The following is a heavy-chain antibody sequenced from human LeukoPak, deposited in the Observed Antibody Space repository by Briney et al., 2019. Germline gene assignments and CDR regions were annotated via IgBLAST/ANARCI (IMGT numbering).Heavy chain of an antibody. Sequence: ASVMVSCKASGYTFTDYYIHWVRQAPEQGREWMGWINPNSGDTNYAQKFQDRVTLTRDTSITTAYMELTNLRSDDTAVYYCARPHGDYYNWFDPWGQGTLVTVSS. J-gene: IGHJ5*02. V-gene: IGHV1-2*02. D-gene: IGHD4-17*01. CDR2: INPNSGDT. CDR3: ARPHGDYYNWFDP. CDR1: GYTFTDYY.